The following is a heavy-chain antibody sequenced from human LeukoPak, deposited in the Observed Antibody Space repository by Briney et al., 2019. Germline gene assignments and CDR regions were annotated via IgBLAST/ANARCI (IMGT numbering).Heavy chain of an antibody. CDR1: GFTFSSHG. D-gene: IGHD2-2*01. Sequence: GGSLRLSCAASGFTFSSHGMSWVRQAPGKGLEWVSGISGGGGSRYYADSVKGRFTISRDNSKNTLYLQMNSLRAEDTAVYYCAKVMGSTSWGYGMDVWGQGNTVTVSS. J-gene: IGHJ6*02. CDR3: AKVMGSTSWGYGMDV. V-gene: IGHV3-23*01. CDR2: ISGGGGSR.